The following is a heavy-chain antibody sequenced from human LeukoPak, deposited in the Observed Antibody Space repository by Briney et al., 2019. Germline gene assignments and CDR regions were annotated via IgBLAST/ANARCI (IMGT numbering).Heavy chain of an antibody. D-gene: IGHD2-15*01. CDR2: MNPNSGNT. V-gene: IGHV1-8*01. J-gene: IGHJ6*04. Sequence: GASVKVSCKASGYTFTSYDINWVRQATGQGLEWMGWMNPNSGNTGYAQKFQGRVTMTRNTSISTAYMEPSSLRSEDTAVYYCARQGGPVEALDVWGKGTTVTVSS. CDR3: ARQGGPVEALDV. CDR1: GYTFTSYD.